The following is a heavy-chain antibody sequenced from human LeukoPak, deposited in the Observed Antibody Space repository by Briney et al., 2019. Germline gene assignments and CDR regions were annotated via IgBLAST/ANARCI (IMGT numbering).Heavy chain of an antibody. Sequence: GGSLRLSCAASGFTFSSYAMSWVRQAPGKGLEWVSAISGSGGSTYYADSVKGRFTISRDNSKNTLYLQMNSLRAEDTAVYYCAKDGCSSTSCLTYYYYYMDVWGKGPRSPSP. J-gene: IGHJ6*03. CDR1: GFTFSSYA. CDR2: ISGSGGST. CDR3: AKDGCSSTSCLTYYYYYMDV. D-gene: IGHD2-2*01. V-gene: IGHV3-23*01.